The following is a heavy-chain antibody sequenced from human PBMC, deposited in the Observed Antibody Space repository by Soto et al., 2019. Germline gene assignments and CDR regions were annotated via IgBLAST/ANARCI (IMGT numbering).Heavy chain of an antibody. CDR3: ARDLREFDILTGYYTLDP. V-gene: IGHV4-31*03. CDR1: GGSISSGGYY. CDR2: IYYSGST. D-gene: IGHD3-9*01. Sequence: SETLSLTCTFSGGSISSGGYYWSWIRQHPGKGLEWIGYIYYSGSTYYNPSLKSRVTISVDTSKNQFSLKLSSVTAADTAVYYCARDLREFDILTGYYTLDPWGQGTLVTVSS. J-gene: IGHJ5*02.